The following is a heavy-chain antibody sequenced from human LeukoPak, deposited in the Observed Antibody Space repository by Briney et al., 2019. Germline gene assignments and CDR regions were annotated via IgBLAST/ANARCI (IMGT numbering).Heavy chain of an antibody. D-gene: IGHD3-9*01. Sequence: GGSLRLSCAASGFTFSTYSMNWVRQAPGKGLEWVSYISSSGSTIYYADSVKGRFTTSRDNAKNSLYLQMNSLRAEDTAVYYCARALTLADAFDIWGQGTMVTVSS. J-gene: IGHJ3*02. CDR2: ISSSGSTI. CDR1: GFTFSTYS. CDR3: ARALTLADAFDI. V-gene: IGHV3-48*04.